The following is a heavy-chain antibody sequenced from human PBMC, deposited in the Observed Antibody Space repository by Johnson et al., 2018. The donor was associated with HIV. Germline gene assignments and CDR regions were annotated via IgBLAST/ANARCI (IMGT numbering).Heavy chain of an antibody. Sequence: QVQVVESGGGLVQPGRSLRISCAASGFTFSSYAMHWVRQAPGKGLKWVAVISYDGSNKYYADSVKGRFTISRDNAKNSLFLQMNSLRTEDTGVYYCAKGRKWNDVGNDALDIWGQGTLVTVSS. J-gene: IGHJ3*02. D-gene: IGHD1-1*01. CDR2: ISYDGSNK. CDR1: GFTFSSYA. CDR3: AKGRKWNDVGNDALDI. V-gene: IGHV3-30*04.